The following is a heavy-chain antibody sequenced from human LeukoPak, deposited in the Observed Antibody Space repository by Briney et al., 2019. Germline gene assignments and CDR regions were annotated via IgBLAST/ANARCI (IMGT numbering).Heavy chain of an antibody. D-gene: IGHD4-17*01. V-gene: IGHV4-30-4*01. CDR1: GGSISSGDYY. Sequence: SETLSLTCTVSGGSISSGDYYWSWIRQPRGKGLEWIGYIYYSGSTYYNPSLKSRVTISVDTSKNQFSLKLSSVTAADTAVYYCARDGDYGFFDYWGQGTLVTVSS. CDR2: IYYSGST. CDR3: ARDGDYGFFDY. J-gene: IGHJ4*02.